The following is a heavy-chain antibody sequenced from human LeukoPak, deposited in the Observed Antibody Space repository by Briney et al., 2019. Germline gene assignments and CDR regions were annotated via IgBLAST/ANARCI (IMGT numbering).Heavy chain of an antibody. CDR2: INAGNGNT. CDR1: GYTFTSYA. Sequence: ASVKVSCKASGYTFTSYAMHWVRQAPGQRLEWMGWINAGNGNTKYSQKFQGRVTITRDTSASTAYMELSSLRSEDTAVYYCARDRGSGWYYFDYWGQGTLVTVSS. V-gene: IGHV1-3*01. CDR3: ARDRGSGWYYFDY. D-gene: IGHD6-19*01. J-gene: IGHJ4*02.